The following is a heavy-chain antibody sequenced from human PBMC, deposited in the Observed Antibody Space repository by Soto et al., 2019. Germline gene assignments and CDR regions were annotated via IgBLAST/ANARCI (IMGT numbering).Heavy chain of an antibody. V-gene: IGHV4-31*03. Sequence: QVQLQESGPGLVKPSQTLSLTCTVSGGSISSGGYYWSWIRQHPGKGLEWIGYIYYSGSTYYNPSLKGRVTISVDPSKNQFSLKMSSVTAADTAVYYCARDMTTVTTSGIGWFDPWGQGTLVTVSS. J-gene: IGHJ5*02. CDR2: IYYSGST. D-gene: IGHD4-17*01. CDR1: GGSISSGGYY. CDR3: ARDMTTVTTSGIGWFDP.